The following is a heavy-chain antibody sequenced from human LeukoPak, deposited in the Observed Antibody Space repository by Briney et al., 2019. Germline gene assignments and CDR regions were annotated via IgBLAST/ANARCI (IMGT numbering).Heavy chain of an antibody. CDR3: ARYDSSYFDY. CDR1: GGSISSGGYY. V-gene: IGHV4-31*03. D-gene: IGHD3-22*01. Sequence: PSETLSLTCTVSGGSISSGGYYWSWIRQHPGKGLEWIGYIYYSGSTHYNPSLKSRVTISVDTSKNQFSLKLSSVTAADTAVYYCARYDSSYFDYWGQGTLVTVSS. J-gene: IGHJ4*02. CDR2: IYYSGST.